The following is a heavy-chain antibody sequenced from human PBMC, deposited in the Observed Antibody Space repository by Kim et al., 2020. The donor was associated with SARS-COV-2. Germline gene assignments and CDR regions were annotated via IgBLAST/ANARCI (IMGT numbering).Heavy chain of an antibody. Sequence: GESLKISCKGSGYSFTSYLIGWVRQMPGKDLEWMGIIYPGDSDTRYSPSFQGQVTISADKSISTAYLQWSSLKASDTAMYYCARRVATIEGDYYYYYGMDVWGQGTTVTVSS. CDR2: IYPGDSDT. CDR3: ARRVATIEGDYYYYYGMDV. D-gene: IGHD5-12*01. J-gene: IGHJ6*02. V-gene: IGHV5-51*01. CDR1: GYSFTSYL.